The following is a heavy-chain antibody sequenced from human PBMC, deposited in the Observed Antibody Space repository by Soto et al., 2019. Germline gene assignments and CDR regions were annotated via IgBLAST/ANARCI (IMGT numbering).Heavy chain of an antibody. CDR1: GGLFSSYP. J-gene: IGHJ4*02. V-gene: IGHV1-69*01. Sequence: QEQLVQSGAEVKKPGSSVKVSCKASGGLFSSYPISWVRQVPGEGLEWIGGIIPVFQTAYYTQRFQGRGPITADEATNTAYMELSSLRSEDTAIYYCARGGSGYTWFNEFWGQGTLVTVAS. CDR2: IIPVFQTA. CDR3: ARGGSGYTWFNEF. D-gene: IGHD3-22*01.